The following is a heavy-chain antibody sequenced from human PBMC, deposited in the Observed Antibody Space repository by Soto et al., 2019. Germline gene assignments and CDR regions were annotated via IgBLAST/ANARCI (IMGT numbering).Heavy chain of an antibody. CDR3: ARDLVVIAVAGTGYFDY. J-gene: IGHJ4*02. D-gene: IGHD6-19*01. Sequence: GASVKVSCKASGYTFTSYGISWVRQAPGQGLEWMGWISAYNGNTNYAQKLQGGVTMTTDTSTSTAYMELRSLRSDDTAVYYCARDLVVIAVAGTGYFDYWGQGTLVTVSS. V-gene: IGHV1-18*01. CDR1: GYTFTSYG. CDR2: ISAYNGNT.